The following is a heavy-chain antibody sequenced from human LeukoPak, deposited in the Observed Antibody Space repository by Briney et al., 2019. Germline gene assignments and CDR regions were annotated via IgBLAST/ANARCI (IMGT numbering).Heavy chain of an antibody. Sequence: SETLSLTCTVSGGSISSYYWSWIRQAPGKGLEWIGYIYYSGSTNYNPSLKSRVTISVDTSKNQFSLKLSSVTAADTAVYYCARVIAAAGDYFDYWGQGTLVTVSS. CDR3: ARVIAAAGDYFDY. J-gene: IGHJ4*02. CDR2: IYYSGST. V-gene: IGHV4-59*01. CDR1: GGSISSYY. D-gene: IGHD6-13*01.